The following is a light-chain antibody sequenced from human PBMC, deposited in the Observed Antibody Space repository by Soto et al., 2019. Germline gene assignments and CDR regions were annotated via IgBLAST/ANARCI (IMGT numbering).Light chain of an antibody. CDR2: DAS. CDR1: QTIGKY. V-gene: IGKV1-39*01. CDR3: QQSFSIPFT. Sequence: DIQMTQSPSSLSATVGDRVTITSRASQTIGKYLNWYQQQPGKVPKLLIYDASYLQSGVPSRFSGSESGTDFTLNISDLRPEDFATYYCQQSFSIPFTFGPGTKVDIK. J-gene: IGKJ3*01.